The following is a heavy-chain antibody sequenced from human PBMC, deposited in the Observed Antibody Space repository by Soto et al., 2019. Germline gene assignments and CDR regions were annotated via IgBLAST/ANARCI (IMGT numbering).Heavy chain of an antibody. CDR1: GYTFTSYD. J-gene: IGHJ4*02. CDR3: ARGYRSLDY. Sequence: GASVKVSCKASGYTFTSYDVNWVRQATGQGLEWMGWMNPNSGNTGFAQKFQGRVTMTRNSSISTADMELRSLRSADTAVYFCARGYRSLDYWGLGTLVTVSS. V-gene: IGHV1-8*01. D-gene: IGHD4-4*01. CDR2: MNPNSGNT.